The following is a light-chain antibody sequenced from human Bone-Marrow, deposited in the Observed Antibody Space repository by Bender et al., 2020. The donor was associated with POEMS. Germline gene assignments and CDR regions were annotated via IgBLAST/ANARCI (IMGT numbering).Light chain of an antibody. CDR2: GYN. Sequence: QSVLTQPPSVSGAPGQRVTISCTGSSSNTGSGYDINWYQHLPGTAPKLLIYGYNNRPSGVPDRFSGSKSGTSASLAITGLQPEDEADYYCQSFDSSLRNWVFGGGTKLTVL. J-gene: IGLJ3*02. CDR1: SSNTGSGYD. V-gene: IGLV1-40*01. CDR3: QSFDSSLRNWV.